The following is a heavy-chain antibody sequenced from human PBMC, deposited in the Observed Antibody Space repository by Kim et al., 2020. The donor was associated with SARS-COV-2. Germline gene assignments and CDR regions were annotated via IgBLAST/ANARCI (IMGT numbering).Heavy chain of an antibody. CDR1: GFTLRFTW. D-gene: IGHD2-15*01. Sequence: GGSLRLSCVASGFTLRFTWMYWVRQAPGKGLEWVSCISEDGSDKAYADSVKGRFTISRDDAKNSVVLQMNSLRDEDTALYYCARRSAKSGIDYWGQGTLVTASS. V-gene: IGHV3-48*02. CDR3: ARRSAKSGIDY. CDR2: ISEDGSDK. J-gene: IGHJ4*02.